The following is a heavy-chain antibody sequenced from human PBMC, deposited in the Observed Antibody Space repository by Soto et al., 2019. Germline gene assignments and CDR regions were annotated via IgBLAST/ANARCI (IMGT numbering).Heavy chain of an antibody. CDR3: ARADSSGNCGY. D-gene: IGHD3-22*01. CDR1: GFTFSRYA. V-gene: IGHV3-30-3*01. CDR2: ISYDGSNK. Sequence: PGGSLRLSCAASGFTFSRYAMHWVRQAPGKGLEWVAVISYDGSNKYYADSVKGRFTISRDNSKNTLYLQMNSLRAEDTAVYYCARADSSGNCGYWGQGTLVTVSS. J-gene: IGHJ4*02.